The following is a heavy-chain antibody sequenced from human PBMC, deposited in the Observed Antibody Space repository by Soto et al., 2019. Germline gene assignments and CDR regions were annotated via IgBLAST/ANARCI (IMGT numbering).Heavy chain of an antibody. CDR3: ARDVDWNYPHPGMDV. CDR2: ISYDGSNK. V-gene: IGHV3-30*03. J-gene: IGHJ6*02. D-gene: IGHD1-7*01. CDR1: GFTFSSYG. Sequence: PGGSLRLSCAASGFTFSSYGMHWVRQAPGKGLEWVAVISYDGSNKYYADSVKGRFTISRDNSKNTLYLQMNSLRAEDTAVYYCARDVDWNYPHPGMDVWGQGTTVTVSS.